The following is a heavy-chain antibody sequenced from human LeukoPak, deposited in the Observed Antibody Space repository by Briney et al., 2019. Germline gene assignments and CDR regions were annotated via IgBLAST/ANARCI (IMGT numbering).Heavy chain of an antibody. CDR1: GLTLSSHA. V-gene: IGHV3-23*01. CDR2: ISGCGGRP. J-gene: IGHJ3*02. CDR3: AKGPSCGDAFDI. D-gene: IGHD3-10*01. Sequence: GGSLSLLCAASGLTLSSHAVRGVGQAPGRGRAWVAAISGCGGRPHDADSVKGPFTTTSDNSKNTLYLQTNSPAAEDTAVYYCAKGPSCGDAFDIWGQGTMVTVSS.